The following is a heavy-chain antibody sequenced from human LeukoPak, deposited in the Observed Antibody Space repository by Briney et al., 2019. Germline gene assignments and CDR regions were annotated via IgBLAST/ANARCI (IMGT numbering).Heavy chain of an antibody. CDR1: GGSISSGGYY. J-gene: IGHJ6*02. V-gene: IGHV4-61*08. Sequence: SQTLSLTCTVSGGSISSGGYYWSWIRQPPGKGLEWIGYIYYSGSTNYNPSLKSRVTISVDTSKNQFSLKLSSVTAADTAVYYCARSVSLEVAGSLEDNYYGMDVWGQGTTVTVSS. D-gene: IGHD6-19*01. CDR2: IYYSGST. CDR3: ARSVSLEVAGSLEDNYYGMDV.